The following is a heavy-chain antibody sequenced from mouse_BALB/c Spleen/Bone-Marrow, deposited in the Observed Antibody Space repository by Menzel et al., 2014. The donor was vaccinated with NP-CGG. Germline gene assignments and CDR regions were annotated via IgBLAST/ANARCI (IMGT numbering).Heavy chain of an antibody. D-gene: IGHD1-1*01. J-gene: IGHJ4*01. CDR3: AREGYYYGSSTYYAMDY. CDR1: GYTFTSYW. CDR2: IYPGDGDT. Sequence: QVQLQQPGAELARPGASVKLSCKASGYTFTSYWMQWVKQRPGQGLEWIGAIYPGDGDTRYTQKFKGKATLTADKSSSTAYMQLSSLASEDSAVYYCAREGYYYGSSTYYAMDYWGQGTSVTVSS. V-gene: IGHV1-87*01.